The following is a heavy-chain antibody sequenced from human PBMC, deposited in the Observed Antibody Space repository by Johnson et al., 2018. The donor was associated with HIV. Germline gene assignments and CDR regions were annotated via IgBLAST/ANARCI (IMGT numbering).Heavy chain of an antibody. Sequence: VQLVESGGGLVKPGGSLRLSCAASGFTFSDAWMNWVRQAPGKGLEWVGRVKSKTDGGTTDYAAPVKGRFTISRDASKNTLYLQMNSLRAEDTAVYYCARGHYGSGTAHAFDSWGQGTMVTVSS. J-gene: IGHJ3*02. CDR2: VKSKTDGGTT. D-gene: IGHD3-10*01. CDR1: GFTFSDAW. CDR3: ARGHYGSGTAHAFDS. V-gene: IGHV3-15*01.